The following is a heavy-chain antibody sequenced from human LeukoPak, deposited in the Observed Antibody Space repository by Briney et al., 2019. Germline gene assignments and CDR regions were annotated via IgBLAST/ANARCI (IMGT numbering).Heavy chain of an antibody. D-gene: IGHD7-27*01. CDR1: GFAVSSTY. V-gene: IGHV3-66*01. Sequence: GGSLRLSCTVSGFAVSSTYMAWVRQAPGKGLEWISLIYSDGHTYTAASLKGRFTISRDNSKNTLLLQLNRLTAADTALYYCARMDGDPHYYGMDVWGRGTTVIV. CDR3: ARMDGDPHYYGMDV. CDR2: IYSDGHT. J-gene: IGHJ6*02.